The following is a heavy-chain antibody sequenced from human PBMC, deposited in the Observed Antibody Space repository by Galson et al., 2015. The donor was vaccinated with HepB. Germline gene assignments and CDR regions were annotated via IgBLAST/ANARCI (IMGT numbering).Heavy chain of an antibody. CDR2: ISSSSSTI. CDR3: AREQQRFGVVIN. Sequence: SLRLSCAASGFTFSSYSMNWVRQAPGKGLEWVSYISSSSSTIYYADSVKGRFTISRDNTKNSLYLQMNSLRDEDTAVYYCAREQQRFGVVINWGQGTLVTVSS. CDR1: GFTFSSYS. J-gene: IGHJ4*02. D-gene: IGHD3-3*01. V-gene: IGHV3-48*02.